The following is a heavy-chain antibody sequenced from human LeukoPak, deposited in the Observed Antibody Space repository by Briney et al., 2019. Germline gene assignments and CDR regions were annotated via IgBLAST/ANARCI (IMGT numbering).Heavy chain of an antibody. D-gene: IGHD3-3*01. CDR2: MNPNSGNT. J-gene: IGHJ3*02. V-gene: IGHV1-8*03. CDR3: ARGAGLGYDFWSGYRDNAFDI. Sequence: ASVKVSCRASGYTFTSYDINWVRQATGQGLKWMGWMNPNSGNTGYAQKFQGRVTITRNTSISTAYMELSSLRSEDTAVYYCARGAGLGYDFWSGYRDNAFDIWGQGTMVTVSS. CDR1: GYTFTSYD.